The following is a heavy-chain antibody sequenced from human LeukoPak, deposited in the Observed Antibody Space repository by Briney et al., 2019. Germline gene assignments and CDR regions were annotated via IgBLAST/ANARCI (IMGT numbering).Heavy chain of an antibody. CDR3: ARDRHRRYHYDNSGGQSFDY. J-gene: IGHJ4*02. D-gene: IGHD3-22*01. V-gene: IGHV1-18*01. Sequence: ASVKVSCKASGYTFTSYGISWVRQAPGQGLEWMGWISGYNGYTNYAQKVQGRVTLTTDTSTSTSYMELRSLRSDDTAVYFCARDRHRRYHYDNSGGQSFDYWGQGTLVTVSS. CDR2: ISGYNGYT. CDR1: GYTFTSYG.